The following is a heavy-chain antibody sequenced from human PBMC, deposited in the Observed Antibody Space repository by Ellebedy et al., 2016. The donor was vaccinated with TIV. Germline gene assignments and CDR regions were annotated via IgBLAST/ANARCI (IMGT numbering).Heavy chain of an antibody. CDR2: IKPDGSEK. CDR1: GFIFSSYW. J-gene: IGHJ4*02. D-gene: IGHD3-22*01. V-gene: IGHV3-7*03. Sequence: GGSLRLXXETSGFIFSSYWMNWVRQAPGKGLEWVANIKPDGSEKNYEDSLEGRFTVSRDNGKNSLYLQMNTLRAEDTAVYFCAKGKPYYYDTSGHFPFEYWGQGALVTVSA. CDR3: AKGKPYYYDTSGHFPFEY.